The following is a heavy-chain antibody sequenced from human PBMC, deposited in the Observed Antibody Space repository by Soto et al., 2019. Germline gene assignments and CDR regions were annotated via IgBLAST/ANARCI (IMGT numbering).Heavy chain of an antibody. CDR1: GGSISSYY. D-gene: IGHD3-16*01. J-gene: IGHJ4*02. V-gene: IGHV4-59*01. CDR2: IDYSGST. Sequence: QVQLQESGPGLVKPSETLSLTCTVSGGSISSYYWSWIRQPPGKGLEWIGYIDYSGSTTYTPSLKSRVTISVDTSKNQFSMKLSSVTAADTAVYYCARRWGMGFDYWGQGTLVTVSS. CDR3: ARRWGMGFDY.